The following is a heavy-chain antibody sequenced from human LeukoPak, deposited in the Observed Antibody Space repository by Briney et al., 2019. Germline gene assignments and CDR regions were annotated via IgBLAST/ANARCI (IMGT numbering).Heavy chain of an antibody. CDR2: IYYSGST. CDR1: GGSISSSSYY. V-gene: IGHV4-39*07. J-gene: IGHJ4*02. CDR3: ARDDAEADYFDY. Sequence: SETLSLTCTVSGGSISSSSYYWGWIRQPPGKGLEWIGSIYYSGSTYYNPSLKSRVTISVDTSKNQFSLKLSSVTAADTAVYYCARDDAEADYFDYWGQGTLVTVSS.